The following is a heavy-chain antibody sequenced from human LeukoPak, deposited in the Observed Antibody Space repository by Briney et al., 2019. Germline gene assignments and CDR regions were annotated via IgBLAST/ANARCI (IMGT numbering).Heavy chain of an antibody. V-gene: IGHV4-39*02. Sequence: PSETLSLTCTVSGGSISSSSYYWVWIRQPPGKGLEWIGSIYYSGSTYYTPSLRRRVTISVDTSKNQFSLKLVSVTDAGTAVYYCASDFHWGQGTLVTVSS. CDR1: GGSISSSSYY. CDR3: ASDFH. CDR2: IYYSGST. D-gene: IGHD2/OR15-2a*01. J-gene: IGHJ4*02.